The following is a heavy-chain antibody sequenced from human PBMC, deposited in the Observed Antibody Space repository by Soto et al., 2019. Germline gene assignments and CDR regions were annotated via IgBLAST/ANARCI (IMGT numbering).Heavy chain of an antibody. CDR2: VYSSGGT. V-gene: IGHV4-4*07. D-gene: IGHD3-3*01. J-gene: IGHJ5*02. CDR1: GGSMSSYY. Sequence: ETLSLTCTVSGGSMSSYYWTWIRQPAGKGLEWIGRVYSSGGTHYNPSLKSRVTISLDTSKNQFSLRLLSVTDADTAVYYCARGQRFSDWFDPWGQGTLVTVSS. CDR3: ARGQRFSDWFDP.